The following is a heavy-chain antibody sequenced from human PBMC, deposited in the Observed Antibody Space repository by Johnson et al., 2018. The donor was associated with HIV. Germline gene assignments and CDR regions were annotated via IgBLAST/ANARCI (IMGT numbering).Heavy chain of an antibody. Sequence: QVQLVESGGGLIQPGGSLRLSCAASGFTFSSYAMHWVRQAPGKGLEWVAVISYDGSNKYYADSVKGRFTISRDNSKNTLYLQMNSLRAEDTAVDYCARSSTVVTPHDIWGQGTMVTVSS. CDR1: GFTFSSYA. J-gene: IGHJ3*02. CDR3: ARSSTVVTPHDI. V-gene: IGHV3-30*04. CDR2: ISYDGSNK. D-gene: IGHD4-23*01.